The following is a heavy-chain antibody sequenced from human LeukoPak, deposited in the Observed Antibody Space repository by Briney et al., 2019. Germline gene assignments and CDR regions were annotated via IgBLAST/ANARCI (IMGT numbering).Heavy chain of an antibody. CDR3: ASLYYYASNGYYGDYFDY. Sequence: GESLKISCKGSGYSFTSYWIGWVRQMPGKGLEWKGIIYPGDSDTRYSPSFQGQVTLSADKSISTAYLQWSSLNALNTAMYYCASLYYYASNGYYGDYFDYWGQGTLVTVSS. CDR2: IYPGDSDT. J-gene: IGHJ4*02. D-gene: IGHD3-22*01. CDR1: GYSFTSYW. V-gene: IGHV5-51*01.